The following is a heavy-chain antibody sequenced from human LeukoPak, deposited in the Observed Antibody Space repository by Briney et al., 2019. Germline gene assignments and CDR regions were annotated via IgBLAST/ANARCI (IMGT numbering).Heavy chain of an antibody. CDR1: GFTVSSNE. CDR2: ISGGST. Sequence: SGGSLRLSCAASGFTVSSNEMSWVRQAPGKGLEWVSSISGGSTYYADSRKGRFTISRDNSKNTLHLQMNSLRAEDTAVYYCARDIIDYYDSSGWGQGTLVTVSS. V-gene: IGHV3-38-3*01. CDR3: ARDIIDYYDSSG. J-gene: IGHJ4*02. D-gene: IGHD3-22*01.